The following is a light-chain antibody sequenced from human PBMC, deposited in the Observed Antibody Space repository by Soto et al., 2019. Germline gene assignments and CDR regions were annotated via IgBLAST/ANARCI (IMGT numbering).Light chain of an antibody. CDR1: SSDVGGSNF. CDR3: VSYTSSTTYV. Sequence: QSALTQPVSVSDSPGQSITISCTGTSSDVGGSNFVSWYQQHPGKPPKLIIYDVANRPSGVSNRFSGSKSGSTASLIISRLQTEDEAGYYCVSYTSSTTYVFGTGTKVTVL. CDR2: DVA. V-gene: IGLV2-14*03. J-gene: IGLJ1*01.